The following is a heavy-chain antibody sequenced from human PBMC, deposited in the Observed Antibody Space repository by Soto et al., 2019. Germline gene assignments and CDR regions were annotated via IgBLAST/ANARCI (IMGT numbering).Heavy chain of an antibody. Sequence: QVQLVESGGGVVQPGRSLRLSCAASGFTFSSYGMHWVRQAPGKGLEWVAGIWYDGSNKYYADSVKGPFTISRDNSKNTQYLHMNSLRAEDTAVYYGAGGGLTGYFDYCGQGTLVTVCS. V-gene: IGHV3-33*01. CDR3: AGGGLTGYFDY. J-gene: IGHJ4*02. D-gene: IGHD2-21*02. CDR2: IWYDGSNK. CDR1: GFTFSSYG.